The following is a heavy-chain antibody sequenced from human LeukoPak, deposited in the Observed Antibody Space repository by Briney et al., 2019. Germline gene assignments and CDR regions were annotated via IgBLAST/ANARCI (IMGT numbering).Heavy chain of an antibody. CDR2: ISSSSSTI. D-gene: IGHD3-16*01. CDR1: GFTFSSYS. V-gene: IGHV3-48*01. Sequence: PGGSLRLSCAASGFTFSSYSMNWVRQAPGKGLEWVSYISSSSSTIYYADSVKGRFTISRDNAKNSLYLQMNSLRAEDTAVYYCARDSGYDFDYWGQGTLVTVPS. J-gene: IGHJ4*02. CDR3: ARDSGYDFDY.